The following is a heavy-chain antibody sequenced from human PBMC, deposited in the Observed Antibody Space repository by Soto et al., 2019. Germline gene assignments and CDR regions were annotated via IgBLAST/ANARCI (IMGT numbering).Heavy chain of an antibody. CDR2: INHSGST. D-gene: IGHD1-1*01. J-gene: IGHJ5*02. CDR3: GRPPPSKEQALLGP. V-gene: IGHV4-34*01. Sequence: QVQLQQWGAGLLKPSETLSLTCAVYGGSFSGYYWSWIRQPPGEGLEWIGEINHSGSTNYNPSLKSRVTNTVSTAQNPFPPKASFGARPDTAGFYCGRPPPSKEQALLGPWGQGTLVTVSS. CDR1: GGSFSGYY.